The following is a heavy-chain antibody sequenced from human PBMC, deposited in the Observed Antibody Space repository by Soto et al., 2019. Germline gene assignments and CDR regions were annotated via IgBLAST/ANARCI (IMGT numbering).Heavy chain of an antibody. CDR1: GYTFTGYY. Sequence: ASVKVSCKASGYTFTGYYMHWVRQAPGQGLEWMGWINPNSGGTNYAQKFQGRVTMTTDTSTSTAYMELRSLRSDDTAVYYCARPATRYYDFWSGLGPNWFDPWGQGTLVTVSS. V-gene: IGHV1-2*02. J-gene: IGHJ5*02. CDR2: INPNSGGT. D-gene: IGHD3-3*01. CDR3: ARPATRYYDFWSGLGPNWFDP.